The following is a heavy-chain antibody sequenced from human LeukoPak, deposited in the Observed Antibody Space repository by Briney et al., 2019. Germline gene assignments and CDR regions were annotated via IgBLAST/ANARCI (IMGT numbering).Heavy chain of an antibody. CDR2: ISWNSGSI. Sequence: GGSLRLSCAASGFTFDDYAMHWVRQAPGKGLEWVSGISWNSGSIGYADSVKGRFTISRDNAKNSLYLQMNSLRAEDTAVYYCAKSAYRDFFDYWGQGTLVTVSS. D-gene: IGHD1-14*01. V-gene: IGHV3-9*01. CDR3: AKSAYRDFFDY. J-gene: IGHJ4*02. CDR1: GFTFDDYA.